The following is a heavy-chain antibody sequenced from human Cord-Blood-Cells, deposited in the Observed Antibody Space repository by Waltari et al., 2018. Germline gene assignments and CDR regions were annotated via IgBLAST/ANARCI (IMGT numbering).Heavy chain of an antibody. Sequence: VVELAGGLVTCGESHRHSSADPRCFLTATSMSCAPQAPGKGLEWVGRIKSKTDGGTTDYAAPVKGRFTITIDDSKNTLYLQMNSLKTEDTAVYYCTTGVQQQLVGWGQGTLVTVSS. CDR1: RCFLTATS. V-gene: IGHV3-15*01. CDR2: IKSKTDGGTT. D-gene: IGHD6-13*01. J-gene: IGHJ4*02. CDR3: TTGVQQQLVG.